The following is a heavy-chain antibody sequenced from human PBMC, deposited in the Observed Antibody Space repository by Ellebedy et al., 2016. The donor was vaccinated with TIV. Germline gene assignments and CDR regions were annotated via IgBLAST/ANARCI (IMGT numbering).Heavy chain of an antibody. V-gene: IGHV3-11*01. CDR1: GFSFSDHY. CDR3: ATCAPGLSKRYNYYSMVV. D-gene: IGHD3-9*01. J-gene: IGHJ6*03. Sequence: GESLKISXAASGFSFSDHYMSWIRQAPGKGLEWVSYISSTGYSMYYTDSVEGRFTISRDNAKNSLYLQMNSLRVEDTAVYYCATCAPGLSKRYNYYSMVVWGNGTTVTVSS. CDR2: ISSTGYSM.